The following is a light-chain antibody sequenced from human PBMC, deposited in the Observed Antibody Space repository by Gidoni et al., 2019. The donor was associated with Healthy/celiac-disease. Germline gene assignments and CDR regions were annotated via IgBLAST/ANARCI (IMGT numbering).Light chain of an antibody. V-gene: IGLV1-51*01. CDR2: DNN. Sequence: QSVLTHPPSVSAAPGQKVTISCSGSSSNIGNNYVSWYQQLPGTAPKLLIYDNNKRPSGIPDRFSGSKSGTSATLGITGLQTGDEADYYCGTWDSSLSACKVFGTGTKVTVL. J-gene: IGLJ1*01. CDR1: SSNIGNNY. CDR3: GTWDSSLSACKV.